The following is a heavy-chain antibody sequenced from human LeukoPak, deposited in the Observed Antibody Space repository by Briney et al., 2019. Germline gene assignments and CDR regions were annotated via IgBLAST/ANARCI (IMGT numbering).Heavy chain of an antibody. CDR3: AREGLYRELDY. J-gene: IGHJ4*02. CDR1: GGSFSGYY. Sequence: SETLSLTCAVYGGSFSGYYWSWIRQPPGKGLEWIGEINRSGSTNYNPSLKSRVTISVDTSKNQFPLKLSSVTAADTAVYYCAREGLYRELDYWGQGTLVTVSS. D-gene: IGHD1-1*01. CDR2: INRSGST. V-gene: IGHV4-34*01.